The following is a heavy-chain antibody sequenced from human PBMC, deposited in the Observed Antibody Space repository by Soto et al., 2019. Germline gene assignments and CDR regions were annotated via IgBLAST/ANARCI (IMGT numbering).Heavy chain of an antibody. V-gene: IGHV3-9*01. Sequence: PGGSLRLSCAASGFTFDDYAMHWVRQAPGKGLEWVSGISWNSGSIGYADSVKGRFTISRDNAKNSLYLQMNSLRAEDTASYYCAKDMGYDILTGYFDYWGQGTLVTVSS. D-gene: IGHD3-9*01. CDR3: AKDMGYDILTGYFDY. J-gene: IGHJ4*02. CDR2: ISWNSGSI. CDR1: GFTFDDYA.